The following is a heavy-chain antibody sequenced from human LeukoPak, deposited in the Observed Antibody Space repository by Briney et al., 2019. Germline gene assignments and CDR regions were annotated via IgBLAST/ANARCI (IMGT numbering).Heavy chain of an antibody. CDR3: ARPYDSNGRLDY. V-gene: IGHV5-51*01. Sequence: GVSLQSSCQASEYGFTKEWIAWVRPMPGKGLEWMGIIYPGDSDTRYSPSFQGQVTISADESISTAYLQWSSLKASDTAMYYCARPYDSNGRLDYWGQGTLVTVSS. CDR2: IYPGDSDT. CDR1: EYGFTKEW. D-gene: IGHD3-22*01. J-gene: IGHJ4*02.